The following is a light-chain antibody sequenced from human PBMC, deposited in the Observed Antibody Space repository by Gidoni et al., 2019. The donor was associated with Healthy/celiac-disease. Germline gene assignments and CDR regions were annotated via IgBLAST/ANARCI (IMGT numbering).Light chain of an antibody. CDR3: QQLNSYPL. Sequence: DIQLTQSPSFLSASVGDRGTITCRASQGISSYLAWYQQKPGKAPKLLIYAASTLQSGVPTRFSGSASGTEFTLTISSLHPEYFATYYCQQLNSYPLFSQGTRLEIK. CDR2: AAS. CDR1: QGISSY. V-gene: IGKV1-9*01. J-gene: IGKJ5*01.